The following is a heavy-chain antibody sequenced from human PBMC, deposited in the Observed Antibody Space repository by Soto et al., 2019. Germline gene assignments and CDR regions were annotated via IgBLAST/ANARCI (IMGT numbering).Heavy chain of an antibody. CDR3: ARDLSDYYGSGSYYEHYYYSGMDV. Sequence: ASVKVSCKASGCTFPSYYMHWVRQAPGQGLEWMGIINPSGGSTSYAQKFQGRVTMTRDTSTSTVYMELSSLRSEDTAVYYCARDLSDYYGSGSYYEHYYYSGMDVWGQGTTVTVSS. CDR1: GCTFPSYY. CDR2: INPSGGST. V-gene: IGHV1-46*01. J-gene: IGHJ6*02. D-gene: IGHD3-10*01.